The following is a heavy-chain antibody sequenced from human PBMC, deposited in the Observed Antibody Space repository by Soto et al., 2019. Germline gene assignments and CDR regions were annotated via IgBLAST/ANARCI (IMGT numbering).Heavy chain of an antibody. CDR2: IYYSGST. J-gene: IGHJ4*02. Sequence: QLQLQESGPGLVKPSETLSLTCAVSGGSISSSSYYWGWIRQPPGKGLEWIGSIYYSGSTYYTPSLKSRVAISVDTSKNQFSLTLNSVTAADTAVYYCARRTVNIRTFYSGLKTHCFDYWGQGTLVTVSS. CDR1: GGSISSSSYY. D-gene: IGHD6-19*01. V-gene: IGHV4-39*01. CDR3: ARRTVNIRTFYSGLKTHCFDY.